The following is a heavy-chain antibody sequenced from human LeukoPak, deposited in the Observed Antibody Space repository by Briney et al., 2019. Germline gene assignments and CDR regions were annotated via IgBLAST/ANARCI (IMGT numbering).Heavy chain of an antibody. J-gene: IGHJ3*02. CDR3: AKDTTRWGRPGAFDI. Sequence: QPGSSLRLSCAASGFTFDDYAMHWVRQAPGKGLEWVSGISWNSCSIGYADSVKGRFTISRDNAKNSLYLQMNSLRAEDMALYYCAKDTTRWGRPGAFDIWGQGTMVTVSS. CDR1: GFTFDDYA. D-gene: IGHD7-27*01. CDR2: ISWNSCSI. V-gene: IGHV3-9*03.